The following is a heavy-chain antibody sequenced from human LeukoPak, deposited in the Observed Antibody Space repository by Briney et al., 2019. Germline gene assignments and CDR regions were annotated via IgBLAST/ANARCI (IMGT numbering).Heavy chain of an antibody. J-gene: IGHJ4*02. Sequence: ASVKVSCKASGYTFTSYYMHWVRQAPGQGLEWMGIINPSGGSTSYAQKFQGRVTMTRDTSTSTVYMELSSLRSEDTAMYYCARSDIVVAIFDYWGQGTLVTVSS. CDR2: INPSGGST. V-gene: IGHV1-46*01. D-gene: IGHD2-15*01. CDR3: ARSDIVVAIFDY. CDR1: GYTFTSYY.